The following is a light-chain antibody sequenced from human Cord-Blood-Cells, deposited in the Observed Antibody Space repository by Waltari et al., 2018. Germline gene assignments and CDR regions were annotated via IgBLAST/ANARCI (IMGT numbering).Light chain of an antibody. Sequence: DIQMNQSPSYLSASVGDRVNITCRASQSISSYLNWYQQKPGKAPKLLIYAASSLQSGVPSRCSGSGSGTDFSLTISSLQPEDFATYYCQQSYSTPWTFGQGTKVEIK. CDR1: QSISSY. J-gene: IGKJ1*01. V-gene: IGKV1-39*01. CDR2: AAS. CDR3: QQSYSTPWT.